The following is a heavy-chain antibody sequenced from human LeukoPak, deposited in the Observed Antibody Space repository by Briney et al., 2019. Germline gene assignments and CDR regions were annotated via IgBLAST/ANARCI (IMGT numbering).Heavy chain of an antibody. CDR2: IYTSGST. V-gene: IGHV4-4*07. J-gene: IGHJ6*03. D-gene: IGHD2-2*01. Sequence: ASETLSLTCTVSGGSISSYYWSWIRQPAGKGLEWIGRIYTSGSTNYNPSLKSRVTVSVDTSKNQFSLKLSSVTAADTAVYYCARVRVVVPAALYYYYYYMDVWGKGTTVTVSS. CDR1: GGSISSYY. CDR3: ARVRVVVPAALYYYYYYMDV.